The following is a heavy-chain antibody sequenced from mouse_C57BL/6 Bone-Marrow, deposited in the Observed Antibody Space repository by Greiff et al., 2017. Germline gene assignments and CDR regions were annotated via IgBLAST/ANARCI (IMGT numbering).Heavy chain of an antibody. Sequence: QVQLQPPGAELVKPGASVKMSCKASGYTFTSYWITWVKQRPGQGLEWIGDIYPGSGSSNYNEKFKSQATLTVDTSSSTAYMQLSSLTSEDSAVYDGARSVYYAFYYLDYWGQGTTLTVSS. CDR1: GYTFTSYW. D-gene: IGHD2-1*01. V-gene: IGHV1-55*01. J-gene: IGHJ2*01. CDR3: ARSVYYAFYYLDY. CDR2: IYPGSGSS.